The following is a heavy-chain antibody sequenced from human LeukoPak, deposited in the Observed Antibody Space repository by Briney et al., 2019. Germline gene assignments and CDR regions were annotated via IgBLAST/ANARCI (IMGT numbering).Heavy chain of an antibody. CDR1: GGSFSGYY. CDR3: ARGGYDILTGYPNNWFDP. V-gene: IGHV4-34*01. CDR2: INHSGST. J-gene: IGHJ5*02. D-gene: IGHD3-9*01. Sequence: PSETLSLTCAVYGGSFSGYYWSWIRQPPGKGLEWIGEINHSGSTSYNPSLKSRVTISVDTSKNQFSLKLSSVTAADTAVYYCARGGYDILTGYPNNWFDPWGQGTLVTVSS.